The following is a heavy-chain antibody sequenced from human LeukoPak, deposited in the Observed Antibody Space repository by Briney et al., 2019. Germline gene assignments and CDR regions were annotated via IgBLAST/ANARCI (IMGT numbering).Heavy chain of an antibody. CDR3: ARDRSSWSPRNIFDY. D-gene: IGHD3-10*01. J-gene: IGHJ4*02. Sequence: ASVKVSCKASGYTFTSYGISWVRQAPGQGLEWMGWISAYNGNTNYAQKLQGRVTMTTDTSTSTAYMELSRLRSDDTAVYYCARDRSSWSPRNIFDYWGQGTLVTVSS. V-gene: IGHV1-18*01. CDR2: ISAYNGNT. CDR1: GYTFTSYG.